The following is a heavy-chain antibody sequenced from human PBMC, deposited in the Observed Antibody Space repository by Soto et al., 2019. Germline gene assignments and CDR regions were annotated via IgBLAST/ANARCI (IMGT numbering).Heavy chain of an antibody. CDR1: GFTFGDYA. CDR2: IRSKAYGGTT. V-gene: IGHV3-49*03. J-gene: IGHJ4*02. D-gene: IGHD6-6*01. CDR3: TPPFWVAARRTGFDY. Sequence: GGSLRLSCTASGFTFGDYAMSWFRQAPGKGLEWVGFIRSKAYGGTTEYAASVKGRFTISRDDSKSIAYLQMNSLKTEDTAVYYCTPPFWVAARRTGFDYWGQGTLVTVSS.